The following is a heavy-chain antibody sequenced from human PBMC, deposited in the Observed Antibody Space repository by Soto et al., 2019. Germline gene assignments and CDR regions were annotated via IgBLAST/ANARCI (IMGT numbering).Heavy chain of an antibody. CDR2: IYYSGST. CDR3: ARAPVFWSGYNYYYYYMDV. D-gene: IGHD3-3*01. J-gene: IGHJ6*03. CDR1: GGSISSYY. V-gene: IGHV4-59*01. Sequence: SETLSLTCTVSGGSISSYYWSWIRQPPGKGLEWIGYIYYSGSTNYNPSLKSRVTIAVDTSKNQFSLKLSSVTAADTAVYYCARAPVFWSGYNYYYYYMDVWGKGTTVTVSS.